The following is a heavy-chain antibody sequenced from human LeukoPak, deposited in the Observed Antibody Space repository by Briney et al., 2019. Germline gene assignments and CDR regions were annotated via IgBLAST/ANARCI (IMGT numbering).Heavy chain of an antibody. CDR2: IYTSGST. CDR3: ARDRSDFWSGYYTGYYYGMDV. D-gene: IGHD3-3*01. V-gene: IGHV4-4*07. J-gene: IGHJ6*02. CDR1: GGSISSYY. Sequence: SETLSLTCTVSGGSISSYYWSWIRQPAGKGLEWIGRIYTSGSTNYNPSLKSRVTMSVDTSKNQFSLKLGSVTAADTAVYYCARDRSDFWSGYYTGYYYGMDVWGQGTTATVSS.